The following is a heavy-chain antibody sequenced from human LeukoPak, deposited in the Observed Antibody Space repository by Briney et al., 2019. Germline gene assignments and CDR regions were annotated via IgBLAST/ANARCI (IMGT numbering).Heavy chain of an antibody. V-gene: IGHV4-30-2*01. Sequence: PSETLSLTCTVSGGSISSGGYYWSWIRQPPGKGLEWIGYIYHSGSTYYDPSLKSRVTISVDRSKNQLSLKLSSVTAADTAVYYCARAYDFDWSDPWGQGTLVTVSS. J-gene: IGHJ5*02. CDR2: IYHSGST. CDR1: GGSISSGGYY. D-gene: IGHD3-3*01. CDR3: ARAYDFDWSDP.